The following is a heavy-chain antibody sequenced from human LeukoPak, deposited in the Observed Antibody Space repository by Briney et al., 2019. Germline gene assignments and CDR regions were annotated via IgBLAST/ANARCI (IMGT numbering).Heavy chain of an antibody. CDR2: LYHGDRT. CDR3: TRDRDDSSVLHYFDY. CDR1: GFIFSSYA. D-gene: IGHD3-22*01. Sequence: GGSLRLSCAASGFIFSSYAMSWVRQAPGKGLEWVSVLYHGDRTYYADSVKGRFTISRDSSKNTVYLQMQNLRAEDTAVYYCTRDRDDSSVLHYFDYWGQGALVTVSS. J-gene: IGHJ4*02. V-gene: IGHV3-66*02.